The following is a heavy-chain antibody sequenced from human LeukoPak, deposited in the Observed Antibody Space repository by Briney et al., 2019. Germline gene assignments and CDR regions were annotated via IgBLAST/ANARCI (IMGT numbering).Heavy chain of an antibody. Sequence: PGGSLRLSCAASGFTFSNAWMSWVRQAPGKGLEWVGRIKSKTDGGKTDYAAPVKGKFTISRDDSKNTLYLQMNSLKTEDTAVYYCTTDITVTTNYWGQGTLVTVSS. V-gene: IGHV3-15*01. CDR3: TTDITVTTNY. CDR1: GFTFSNAW. J-gene: IGHJ4*02. D-gene: IGHD4-17*01. CDR2: IKSKTDGGKT.